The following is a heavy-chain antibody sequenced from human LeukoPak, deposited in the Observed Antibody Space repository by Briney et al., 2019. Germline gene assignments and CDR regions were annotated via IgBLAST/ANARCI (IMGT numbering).Heavy chain of an antibody. J-gene: IGHJ4*02. Sequence: GGSLRLSCKASGFSFNTYSMNWVRQPPGKGLEWVSGITATSNYMWYADSVKGRFTISRDNAQNTLYLQMDSLRGEGTAVYYCARSFTALRGGLWGQGTLVAVSS. D-gene: IGHD3-10*01. CDR2: ITATSNYM. CDR3: ARSFTALRGGL. V-gene: IGHV3-21*01. CDR1: GFSFNTYS.